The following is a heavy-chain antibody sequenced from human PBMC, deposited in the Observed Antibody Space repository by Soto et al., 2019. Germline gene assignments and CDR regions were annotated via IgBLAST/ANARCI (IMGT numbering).Heavy chain of an antibody. Sequence: GGSLRLSCAASGFTFSSYWMSWVRQAPGKGLEWVANIKPDGSEKWYVDSVKGRFTISRDNAKNSLYLQVNSLRAEDTAVYYCARGDYYDTTGPLADAFDIWGQGTMVTV. CDR3: ARGDYYDTTGPLADAFDI. CDR1: GFTFSSYW. J-gene: IGHJ3*02. V-gene: IGHV3-7*02. CDR2: IKPDGSEK. D-gene: IGHD3-22*01.